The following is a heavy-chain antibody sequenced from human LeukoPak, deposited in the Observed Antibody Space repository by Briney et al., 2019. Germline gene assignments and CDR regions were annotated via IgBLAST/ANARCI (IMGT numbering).Heavy chain of an antibody. V-gene: IGHV1-2*02. Sequence: ASVKVSCKASGYTFTGYYMHWVRQAPGQGLAWMGWINPNSGGTNYAQKFQGRVTMTRDTSISTAYMELSRLRSDDTAVYYCARDPTVPAAMFDYWGQGTLVTVSS. J-gene: IGHJ4*02. CDR1: GYTFTGYY. CDR3: ARDPTVPAAMFDY. CDR2: INPNSGGT. D-gene: IGHD2-2*01.